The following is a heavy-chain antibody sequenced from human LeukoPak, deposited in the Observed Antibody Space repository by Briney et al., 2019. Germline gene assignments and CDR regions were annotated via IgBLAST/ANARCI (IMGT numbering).Heavy chain of an antibody. V-gene: IGHV4-30-4*07. J-gene: IGHJ2*01. D-gene: IGHD6-19*01. Sequence: PSETLSLTCAVSGGSISSGGYSWSWIRQPPGKGLEWIGYIYYSGSTYYNPSLKSRITISVDTSKNQFSLKLSSVTAADTAVYYCARLRAVAGTPVLDWYFDLWGRGTLVTVSS. CDR3: ARLRAVAGTPVLDWYFDL. CDR1: GGSISSGGYS. CDR2: IYYSGST.